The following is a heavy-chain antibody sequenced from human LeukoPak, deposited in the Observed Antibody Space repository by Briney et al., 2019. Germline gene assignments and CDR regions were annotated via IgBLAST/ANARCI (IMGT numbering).Heavy chain of an antibody. J-gene: IGHJ1*01. D-gene: IGHD1-26*01. CDR2: IRYDGSNK. CDR3: AKVTDVQWELLPVEYFQH. Sequence: GGSLRLSCAASGFTFSSYGMHWVRQAPGKGLEWVAFIRYDGSNKYYADSVKGRFTISRDNSKNTLYLQMNSLRAEDTAVYYCAKVTDVQWELLPVEYFQHWGQGTLVTVSS. CDR1: GFTFSSYG. V-gene: IGHV3-30*02.